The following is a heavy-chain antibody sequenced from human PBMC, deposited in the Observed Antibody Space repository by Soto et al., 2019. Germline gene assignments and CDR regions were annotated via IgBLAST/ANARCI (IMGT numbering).Heavy chain of an antibody. D-gene: IGHD3-3*01. V-gene: IGHV3-21*01. CDR2: LSPSGSYM. J-gene: IGHJ4*02. CDR3: ARGISQTHDLWSALFDN. CDR1: GLALTNYT. Sequence: WGSLRLSCVVSGLALTNYTLNWVRQSPGKGLEWVSSLSPSGSYMYFRDSVKGRFTLSRDTAKNSVYLQMNSLTTEDTAVYYCARGISQTHDLWSALFDNWGQGNPVTVS.